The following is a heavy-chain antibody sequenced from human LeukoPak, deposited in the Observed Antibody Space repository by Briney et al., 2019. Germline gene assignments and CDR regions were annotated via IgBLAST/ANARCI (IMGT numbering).Heavy chain of an antibody. CDR1: GYSFSTYW. D-gene: IGHD3-22*01. J-gene: IGHJ3*02. Sequence: GESLKISCKGSGYSFSTYWIAWVRQMPGKGLGWMGIIYPGDSDTRYSPSFQGQVTISADKSISTAYLQWSSLKASDTAMYYCARPRHSSAYYDAFDIWGQGTMVTVSS. CDR3: ARPRHSSAYYDAFDI. CDR2: IYPGDSDT. V-gene: IGHV5-51*01.